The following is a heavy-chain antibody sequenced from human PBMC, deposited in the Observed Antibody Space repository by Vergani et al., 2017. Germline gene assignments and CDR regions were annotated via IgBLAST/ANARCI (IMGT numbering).Heavy chain of an antibody. CDR1: GFMFSNYW. CDR3: VGGGRGDHGDFWSRLGP. D-gene: IGHD3-3*01. Sequence: EVQLVESGGGLVQPGGSLRLSCAASGFMFSNYWMNWVRQAPGEGLEWVANIKQDGSEKYYVDSVRRRFTIYKDNTVDMLSLQMNSLRPDDTAVYYCVGGGRGDHGDFWSRLGPWGQGTRVIVSS. V-gene: IGHV3-7*01. CDR2: IKQDGSEK. J-gene: IGHJ5*02.